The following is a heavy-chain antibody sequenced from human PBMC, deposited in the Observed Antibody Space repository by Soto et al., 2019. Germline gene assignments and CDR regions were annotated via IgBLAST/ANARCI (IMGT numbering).Heavy chain of an antibody. D-gene: IGHD3-22*01. V-gene: IGHV3-53*01. CDR2: IYSGGST. CDR3: ARDRVESGYPEYFQH. Sequence: EVQLVESGGGLIQPGGSLRHSCAASGFTVSSNYMSWVREAPGKGLEWVSVIYSGGSTYYADSVKGRFTISRDNSKNTLYLQMNSLRDEDTAVYYCARDRVESGYPEYFQHWAQGTLVTVSS. J-gene: IGHJ1*01. CDR1: GFTVSSNY.